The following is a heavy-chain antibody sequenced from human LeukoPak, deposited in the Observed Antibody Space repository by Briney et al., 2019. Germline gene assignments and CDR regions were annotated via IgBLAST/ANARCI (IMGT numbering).Heavy chain of an antibody. J-gene: IGHJ4*02. V-gene: IGHV3-23*01. CDR3: AKDCPDYSSSTY. D-gene: IGHD6-6*01. Sequence: GGSLRLSCAASGFTFSNYAMNWVRQAPGKGLEWVSSISNSGDNTYYADSVKGRFTISRDNSKNTLYLQMNSLRAEDTAVYYCAKDCPDYSSSTYWGQGTLVTVSS. CDR2: ISNSGDNT. CDR1: GFTFSNYA.